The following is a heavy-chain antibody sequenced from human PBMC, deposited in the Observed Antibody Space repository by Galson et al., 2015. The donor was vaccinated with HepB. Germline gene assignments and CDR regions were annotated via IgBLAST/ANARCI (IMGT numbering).Heavy chain of an antibody. CDR2: MSSSSSTI. Sequence: SLRLSCAASGFTVSSYSMNWVRQAPGEGLEWVSYMSSSSSTIYYADSVKGRFTISRDNARNSLYLQMNSLRAEDTAVYYCARDTHYYYDSRGYHDYWGQGTLVTVSS. D-gene: IGHD3-22*01. V-gene: IGHV3-48*01. J-gene: IGHJ4*02. CDR1: GFTVSSYS. CDR3: ARDTHYYYDSRGYHDY.